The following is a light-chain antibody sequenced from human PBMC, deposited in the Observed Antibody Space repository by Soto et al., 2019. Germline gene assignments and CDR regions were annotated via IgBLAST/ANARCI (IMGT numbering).Light chain of an antibody. CDR2: DVS. Sequence: QSALTQPRSVSGSPGQSGTISFTGTSSDFGSYNYVSWYQQHPGKAPKLMTYDVSKRPSGVTDRFSGSKSGNTSSLTISGLQAEDEADYYCCSYADNYRYVFGPGTKLTVL. V-gene: IGLV2-11*01. CDR1: SSDFGSYNY. CDR3: CSYADNYRYV. J-gene: IGLJ1*01.